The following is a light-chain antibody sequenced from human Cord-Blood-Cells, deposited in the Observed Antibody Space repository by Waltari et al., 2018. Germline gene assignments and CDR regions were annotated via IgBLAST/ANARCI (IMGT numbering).Light chain of an antibody. V-gene: IGLV2-11*01. J-gene: IGLJ3*02. CDR3: CSYAGSYTLV. CDR2: DVS. CDR1: SSDVGGYNY. Sequence: QSALTQPRPVSGSPGQSVTISCTGTSSDVGGYNYVSWYQQHPGKAPKLMIYDVSKRPSGVPRRFPGSKSGNTASLTISGLQAEDEADYYCCSYAGSYTLVFGGGTKLTVL.